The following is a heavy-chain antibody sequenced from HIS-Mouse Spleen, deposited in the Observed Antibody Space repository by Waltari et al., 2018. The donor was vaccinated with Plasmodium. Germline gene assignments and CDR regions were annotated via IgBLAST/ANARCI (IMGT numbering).Heavy chain of an antibody. J-gene: IGHJ4*02. CDR2: INPNSGGT. Sequence: QAQLVQSGAEVKKPGAPVQVTCKASGHTLTGYYIYWGRQAPGQGLEWMGWINPNSGGTNYAQKFPGRVTMTRDTSISTAYMELSRLRSDDTAVYYCAVGRWLQPRDYWGQGTLVTVSS. CDR3: AVGRWLQPRDY. D-gene: IGHD5-12*01. V-gene: IGHV1-2*02. CDR1: GHTLTGYY.